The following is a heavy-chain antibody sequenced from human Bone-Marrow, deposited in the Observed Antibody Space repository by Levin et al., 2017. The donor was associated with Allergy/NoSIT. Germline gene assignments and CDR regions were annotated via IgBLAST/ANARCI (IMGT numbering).Heavy chain of an antibody. CDR2: IRPKNGDT. J-gene: IGHJ5*02. D-gene: IGHD6-13*01. V-gene: IGHV1-2*02. Sequence: GESLKISCQASGYTFTDYFIHWVRQARGQGLELMGWIRPKNGDTKYAQKFQGRVTMSRDTSINTAYMELTRLRSDDTAMYYCVRNRQELVPQTMAEFYTWGQGTLVTVSS. CDR1: GYTFTDYF. CDR3: VRNRQELVPQTMAEFYT.